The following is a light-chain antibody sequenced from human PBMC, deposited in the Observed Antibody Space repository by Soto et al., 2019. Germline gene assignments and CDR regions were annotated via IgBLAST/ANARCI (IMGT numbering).Light chain of an antibody. CDR3: QQFNSLLWT. Sequence: ALQFTQSPSSLSASVGDRVTIPCPASQGVNSALAWYQQKPGKAPKLLIYDAFSLESGVPSRFSGSGSGTYFTLTISSLQPEDFATYYCQQFNSLLWTFGQGTKV. V-gene: IGKV1-13*02. CDR1: QGVNSA. J-gene: IGKJ1*01. CDR2: DAF.